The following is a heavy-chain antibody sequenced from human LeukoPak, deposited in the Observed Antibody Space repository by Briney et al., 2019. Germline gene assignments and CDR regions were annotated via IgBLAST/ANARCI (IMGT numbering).Heavy chain of an antibody. Sequence: ASVKVSCKASGGTFSSYAISWVRQAPGQGLEWMGGIIPIFGTANYAQKFQGRVTITADESTSTAYMELSSLRSEDTAVYYCARDLFSPDEWAAGLPWGQGTLVTVSS. V-gene: IGHV1-69*13. CDR1: GGTFSSYA. J-gene: IGHJ5*02. CDR2: IIPIFGTA. CDR3: ARDLFSPDEWAAGLP. D-gene: IGHD6-13*01.